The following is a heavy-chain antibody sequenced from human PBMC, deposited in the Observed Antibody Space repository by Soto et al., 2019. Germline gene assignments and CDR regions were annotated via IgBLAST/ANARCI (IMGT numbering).Heavy chain of an antibody. CDR1: GSINNYY. D-gene: IGHD5-12*01. Sequence: SETLSLTCTVTGSINNYYWSWIRQPPGKGLEWIGYIYYSGGTNYNPSLKSRVTISVDTSKRQFSLRLTSVTAADTAVYYCAREWNSGYDPWGQGTLVTVSS. CDR3: AREWNSGYDP. J-gene: IGHJ5*02. CDR2: IYYSGGT. V-gene: IGHV4-59*01.